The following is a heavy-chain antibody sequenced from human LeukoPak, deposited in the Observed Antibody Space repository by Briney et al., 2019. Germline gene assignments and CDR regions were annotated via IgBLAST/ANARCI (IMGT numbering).Heavy chain of an antibody. CDR3: ARHDYLDRPGREYYFDY. Sequence: SETLSLTCAVSGYSISSGYYWGWIPQPPGKGLEWIGSIYHSGSTYYNPSLKSRVTISVDTSKNQFSLKLSSVPAADTAVYYCARHDYLDRPGREYYFDYWGQGTLVTVSS. J-gene: IGHJ4*02. V-gene: IGHV4-38-2*01. CDR1: GYSISSGYY. D-gene: IGHD4-11*01. CDR2: IYHSGST.